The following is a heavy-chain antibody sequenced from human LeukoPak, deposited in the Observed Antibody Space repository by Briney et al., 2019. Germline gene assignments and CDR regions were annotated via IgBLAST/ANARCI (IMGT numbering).Heavy chain of an antibody. Sequence: SETLSLTCAVYGGSFSGYYWNWIRQPPGKGLEWIGEINHSGSTNYIPSLKSRVTISVDTSKNQFSLKLSSVTAADTAVYYCASHPWDIVVMTGAFDIWGQGTMVTVSS. D-gene: IGHD2-8*01. CDR1: GGSFSGYY. CDR2: INHSGST. J-gene: IGHJ3*02. CDR3: ASHPWDIVVMTGAFDI. V-gene: IGHV4-34*01.